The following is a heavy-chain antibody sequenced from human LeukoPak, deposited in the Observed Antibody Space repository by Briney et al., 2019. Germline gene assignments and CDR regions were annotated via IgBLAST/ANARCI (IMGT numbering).Heavy chain of an antibody. J-gene: IGHJ6*02. CDR2: ISAYNGNT. V-gene: IGHV1-18*01. CDR1: GYTFTSYG. Sequence: GASVKVSCKASGYTFTSYGISWVRQAPGQGLEWMGWISAYNGNTNYAQKLQGRVTMTTDTFTSTAYMELRSLRSDDTAVYYCARGGLDYDFWSGYYLYYYYGMDVWGQGTTVTVSS. D-gene: IGHD3-3*01. CDR3: ARGGLDYDFWSGYYLYYYYGMDV.